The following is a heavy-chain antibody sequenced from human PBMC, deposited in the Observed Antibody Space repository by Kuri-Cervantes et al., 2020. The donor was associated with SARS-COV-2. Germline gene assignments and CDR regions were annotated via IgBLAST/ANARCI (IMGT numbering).Heavy chain of an antibody. J-gene: IGHJ6*02. D-gene: IGHD3-10*01. V-gene: IGHV3-30*04. Sequence: GESLKISCAASGFTFSSYAMHWVRQAPGKGLEWVTVIWYDGYNKNYADSVKGRFSISRDNSKNTLFLQMNSLRAEDTAVYYCARDSYYGSGSYPNHYYYGMDVWGQGTTVTVSS. CDR3: ARDSYYGSGSYPNHYYYGMDV. CDR2: IWYDGYNK. CDR1: GFTFSSYA.